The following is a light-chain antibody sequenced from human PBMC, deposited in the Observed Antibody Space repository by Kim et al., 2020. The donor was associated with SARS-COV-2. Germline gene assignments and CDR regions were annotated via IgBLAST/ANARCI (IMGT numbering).Light chain of an antibody. V-gene: IGLV4-69*01. Sequence: SVKLTCTLSTGHSTYDIAWHQQLPEKGPRYLMNVDSDGSHTRGDGIPDRFSGSSSGAERHLTISSLQPEDEADYYCLTWGPGIRVFGGGTQLTVL. CDR3: LTWGPGIRV. CDR1: TGHSTYD. J-gene: IGLJ2*01. CDR2: VDSDGSH.